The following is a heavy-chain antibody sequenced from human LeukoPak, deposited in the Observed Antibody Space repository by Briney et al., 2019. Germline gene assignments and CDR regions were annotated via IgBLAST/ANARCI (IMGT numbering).Heavy chain of an antibody. J-gene: IGHJ4*02. V-gene: IGHV3-23*01. CDR2: ISGRGDNT. CDR3: AKDHSSWFYGY. Sequence: GGSLRLSCAASGLTFSSYAMIWVRQAPGKGLEWVSGISGRGDNTYYGDSVKGRFTISRDNSKNTLYLQMNSLRVEDTAVYYCAKDHSSWFYGYWGQGTLVTVSS. CDR1: GLTFSSYA. D-gene: IGHD6-13*01.